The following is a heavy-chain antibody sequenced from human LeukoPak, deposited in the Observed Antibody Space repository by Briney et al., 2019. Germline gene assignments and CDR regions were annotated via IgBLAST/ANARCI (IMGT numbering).Heavy chain of an antibody. J-gene: IGHJ4*02. CDR1: GGTFSGYA. CDR3: AIGSSEDYFDY. D-gene: IGHD1-26*01. Sequence: GASVKVSCKASGGTFSGYAISWVRQAPGQGLEWMGGIIPIFGTANYAQKFQGRVTITTDESTSTAYMELSSLRSEDTAVYYCAIGSSEDYFDYWGQGTLVTVSS. CDR2: IIPIFGTA. V-gene: IGHV1-69*05.